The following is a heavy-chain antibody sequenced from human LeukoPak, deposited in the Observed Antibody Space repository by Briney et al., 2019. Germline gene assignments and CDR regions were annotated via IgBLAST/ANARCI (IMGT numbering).Heavy chain of an antibody. CDR2: FGTRSTSI. D-gene: IGHD3-16*01. J-gene: IGHJ4*02. CDR1: GFTVTSNY. V-gene: IGHV3-21*01. Sequence: GGSLRLSCVASGFTVTSNYVTWVRQAPGKGLEWVSSFGTRSTSIYYAHSVTGRFIISRDNAKNSLYLQMNSLRAEDTAVYYCARENDQGFDYWGQGTLVTVSS. CDR3: ARENDQGFDY.